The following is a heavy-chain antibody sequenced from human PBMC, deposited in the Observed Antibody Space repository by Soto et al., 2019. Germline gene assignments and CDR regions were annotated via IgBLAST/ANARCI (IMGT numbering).Heavy chain of an antibody. V-gene: IGHV3-30*03. CDR2: ISIRGGDE. Sequence: QVQLVESGGGVVQPGKSLRLSCAASGFTFSSYAMHWARQAPGKGLEWVTVISIRGGDEYYAESVRGRFTISRDDSKNTLYLQTDRLRVEDTAVYYCARGTIVARQHLEYWCQGSLVTVSS. CDR1: GFTFSSYA. CDR3: ARGTIVARQHLEY. D-gene: IGHD6-6*01. J-gene: IGHJ4*02.